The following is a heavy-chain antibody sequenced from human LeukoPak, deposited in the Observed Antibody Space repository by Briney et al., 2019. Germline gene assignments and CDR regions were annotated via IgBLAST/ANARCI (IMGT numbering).Heavy chain of an antibody. CDR3: AKCGDYDILTGYYDSDY. Sequence: GGSLRLSCAASGFIFSNYAMSWVRQAPGKGLEWVSAIGGRDSGTYYADSVRGRFTVSRDDPKNTLYLQMNTLRAEDTAVYYCAKCGDYDILTGYYDSDYWGQGTLVTVSS. D-gene: IGHD3-9*01. J-gene: IGHJ4*02. CDR1: GFIFSNYA. V-gene: IGHV3-23*01. CDR2: IGGRDSGT.